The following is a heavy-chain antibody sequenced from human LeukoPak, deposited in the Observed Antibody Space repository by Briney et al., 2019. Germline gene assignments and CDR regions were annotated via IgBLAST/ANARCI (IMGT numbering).Heavy chain of an antibody. CDR2: ISYDGSNK. V-gene: IGHV3-30*18. D-gene: IGHD2-21*02. Sequence: GRSLRLSCAASGFTFSSYGMHWVRQAPGKGLEWVAVISYDGSNKYYADSVKGRFTISRDNSKNTLYLQMSSLRAEDTAVYYCAKDFLAYCGGDCYSYFDYWGQGTLVTVSS. CDR3: AKDFLAYCGGDCYSYFDY. CDR1: GFTFSSYG. J-gene: IGHJ4*02.